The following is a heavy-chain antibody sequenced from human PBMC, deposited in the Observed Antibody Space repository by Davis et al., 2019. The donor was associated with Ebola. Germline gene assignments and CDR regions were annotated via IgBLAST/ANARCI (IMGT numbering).Heavy chain of an antibody. D-gene: IGHD5-24*01. CDR2: IDPGDSYS. CDR1: GYIFSSYW. CDR3: ARHPKGYNFWSSTSKVNWFDS. J-gene: IGHJ5*01. Sequence: GESLKISCKGSGYIFSSYWISWVRQMPGKGLEWMGRIDPGDSYSNYNPSLQGHVTISADKSISTAYLQWSSLKASDTAMYYCARHPKGYNFWSSTSKVNWFDSWGQGTLVTVSS. V-gene: IGHV5-10-1*01.